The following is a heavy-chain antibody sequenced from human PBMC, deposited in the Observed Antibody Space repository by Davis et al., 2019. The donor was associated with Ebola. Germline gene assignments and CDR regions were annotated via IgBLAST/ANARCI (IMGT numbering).Heavy chain of an antibody. Sequence: SETLSLTCTVSGGSISSYNWSWIRQPPGKGLEWIGYIYYSGSTNYNPSLKSRVTISVDTSKNQFSLKLSSVTAADTAVYYCARQSGYDGMDVWGQGTTVTVSS. CDR1: GGSISSYN. V-gene: IGHV4-59*08. CDR3: ARQSGYDGMDV. CDR2: IYYSGST. D-gene: IGHD3-3*01. J-gene: IGHJ6*02.